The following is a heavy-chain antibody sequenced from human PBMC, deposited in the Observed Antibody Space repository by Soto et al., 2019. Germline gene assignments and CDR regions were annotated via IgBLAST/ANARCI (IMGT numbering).Heavy chain of an antibody. V-gene: IGHV3-21*05. J-gene: IGHJ3*02. CDR2: TGTMRKYT. D-gene: IGHD3-9*01. Sequence: PGGSLRLSCAASGYAIRGYSMNWVRQAPGKGLEWVSYTGTMRKYTFYADSVRGRFTISRDEARNSVYLQLNSLRDDDTAVYYCVRDRDWAFDIWGQGTMVTVSS. CDR3: VRDRDWAFDI. CDR1: GYAIRGYS.